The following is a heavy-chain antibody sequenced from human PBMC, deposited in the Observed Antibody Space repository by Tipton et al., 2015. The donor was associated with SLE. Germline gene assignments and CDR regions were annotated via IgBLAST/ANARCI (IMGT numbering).Heavy chain of an antibody. CDR1: GGSISRSSDY. V-gene: IGHV4-39*01. CDR3: ARHFDC. CDR2: IYYSGST. J-gene: IGHJ5*01. Sequence: GLVKPSETLSLICTVPGGSISRSSDYWGWIRQPPGKGLEWIANIYYSGSTYYNPSLKSRVTMSVDTSKNQFSLKLSSVTAADTSVYYCARHFDCWGQGTLVTVSS.